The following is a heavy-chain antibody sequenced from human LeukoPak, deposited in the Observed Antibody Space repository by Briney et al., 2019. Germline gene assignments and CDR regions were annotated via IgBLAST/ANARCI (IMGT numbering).Heavy chain of an antibody. Sequence: GGSLRLSCAASGFTFSSYSMNWVRQAPGKGLEWVAVISYDGSNKYYADSVKGRFTISRDNSKNTLYLQMNSLRAEDTAVYYCARDSRLLRYYGMDVWGQGTTVTVSS. D-gene: IGHD2-15*01. CDR2: ISYDGSNK. J-gene: IGHJ6*02. CDR1: GFTFSSYS. V-gene: IGHV3-30*03. CDR3: ARDSRLLRYYGMDV.